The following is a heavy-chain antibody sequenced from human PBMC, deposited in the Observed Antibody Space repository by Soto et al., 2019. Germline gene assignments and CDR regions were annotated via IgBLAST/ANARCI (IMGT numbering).Heavy chain of an antibody. CDR1: GFTFSSYA. J-gene: IGHJ4*02. V-gene: IGHV3-23*01. D-gene: IGHD3-22*01. CDR2: ISGSGGST. CDR3: AKDWITYYYDSSGYYGGLSFFDY. Sequence: EVQLLESGGGLVQPGGSLRLSCAASGFTFSSYAMSWVRQAPGKGLEWVSAISGSGGSTYYADSVKGRFTISRDNSKNTLYLQMNSLRAEDTAVYYCAKDWITYYYDSSGYYGGLSFFDYWGQGTLVTVSS.